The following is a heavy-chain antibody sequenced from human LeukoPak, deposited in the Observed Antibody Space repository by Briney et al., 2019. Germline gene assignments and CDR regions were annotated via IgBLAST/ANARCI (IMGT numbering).Heavy chain of an antibody. CDR3: AREGGFYRPLDY. Sequence: KPSETLSLTCGESGGSVTSTNWWTWARQPPGKVLEWIGEIHLDGRTTYNPSLNSRLTMSVDLSETHVPLKLTSVTAADTAVYYCAREGGFYRPLDYSGQGTLVTVSS. J-gene: IGHJ4*02. CDR1: GGSVTSTNW. CDR2: IHLDGRT. D-gene: IGHD3-3*01. V-gene: IGHV4-4*02.